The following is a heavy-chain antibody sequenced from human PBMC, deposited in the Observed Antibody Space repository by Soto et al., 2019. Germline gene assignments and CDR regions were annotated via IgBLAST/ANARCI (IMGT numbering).Heavy chain of an antibody. D-gene: IGHD1-1*01. J-gene: IGHJ6*03. CDR1: GYTFTSYD. V-gene: IGHV1-8*01. Sequence: QVQLVQSGAEVKKPGASVKVSCKASGYTFTSYDINWVRQATGQGLEWMGWMNPNSGNTGYAQKFQGRVTMTRNTSISTAYMELSSLRSEDTAVYYCARGLEAPSVREDYYYYYMDVWGKGTTVTVSS. CDR3: ARGLEAPSVREDYYYYYMDV. CDR2: MNPNSGNT.